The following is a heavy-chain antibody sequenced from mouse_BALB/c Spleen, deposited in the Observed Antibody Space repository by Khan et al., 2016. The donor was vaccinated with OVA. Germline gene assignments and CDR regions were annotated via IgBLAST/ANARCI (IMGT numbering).Heavy chain of an antibody. CDR2: VGSDGNTI. CDR1: GFPFGSSG. Sequence: EVVLVESGGSLVQPGGSWKLSCAASGFPFGSSGMHWVRQAPKKGLECVAYVGSDGNTIYYADTVNGRFYISRDDPKYSLVLQMTSLRSQDKAMSYCASGRYWSWFASWGQGTLVTVSS. J-gene: IGHJ3*01. D-gene: IGHD2-12*01. V-gene: IGHV5-17*02. CDR3: ASGRYWSWFAS.